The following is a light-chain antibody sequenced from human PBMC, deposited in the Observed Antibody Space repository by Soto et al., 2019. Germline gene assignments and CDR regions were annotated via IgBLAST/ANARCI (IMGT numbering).Light chain of an antibody. CDR1: QSVNSNY. Sequence: EIVWTQSPGTLSLSPGDRATLACRASQSVNSNYLSWYQQKPGQGPRLLMYRAFSRSTGSAHRFSGSGSGPDFPLTISSLEPEDFAVYYCQQYDTSPQTFRQATNVQIK. V-gene: IGKV3-20*01. CDR3: QQYDTSPQT. J-gene: IGKJ1*01. CDR2: RAF.